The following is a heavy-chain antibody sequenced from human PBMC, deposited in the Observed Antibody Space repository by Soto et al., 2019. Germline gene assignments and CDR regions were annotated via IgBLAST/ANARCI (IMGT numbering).Heavy chain of an antibody. V-gene: IGHV3-23*01. CDR1: GFTFSSNA. Sequence: EVHLLESGGGLVQPGGSLRFSCAASGFTFSSNAMSWVRQAPGKGLEWDSTISASGTSTYYADSVKGRFTISRDNSMNTLYLQMSSLRAEDTAVYYCAKDATSAWSAEYFQHWGQGTLVTVYS. D-gene: IGHD6-19*01. J-gene: IGHJ1*01. CDR2: ISASGTST. CDR3: AKDATSAWSAEYFQH.